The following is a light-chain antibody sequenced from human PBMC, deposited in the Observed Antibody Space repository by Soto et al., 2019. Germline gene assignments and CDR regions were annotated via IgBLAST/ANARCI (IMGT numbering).Light chain of an antibody. CDR2: YAS. CDR3: QHYSNWPPT. CDR1: ESVHSN. J-gene: IGKJ3*01. Sequence: EMVMTQSPATLSVSPGERVTLSCRASESVHSNLAWYQQKPGRGPSLLIYYASTRVTGVPDRFSGSGSGTEFTLTISSLQSEDFGVYYCQHYSNWPPTFGPGTKVEIK. V-gene: IGKV3-15*01.